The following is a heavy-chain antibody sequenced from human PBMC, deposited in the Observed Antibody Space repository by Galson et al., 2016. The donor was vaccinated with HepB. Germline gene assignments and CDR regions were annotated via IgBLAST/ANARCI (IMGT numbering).Heavy chain of an antibody. D-gene: IGHD2-2*01. V-gene: IGHV1-2*04. J-gene: IGHJ4*02. CDR3: ARQARWVWPSRYYFDY. CDR1: GYTFSGYS. Sequence: SVKVSCKASGYTFSGYSMHWVRQAPGQGLEWMGWINPKSGGTNYALKFQGWVTMTRDTSISTAYMELNRLKSDDTAVYYCARQARWVWPSRYYFDYWGQGTLVTVSS. CDR2: INPKSGGT.